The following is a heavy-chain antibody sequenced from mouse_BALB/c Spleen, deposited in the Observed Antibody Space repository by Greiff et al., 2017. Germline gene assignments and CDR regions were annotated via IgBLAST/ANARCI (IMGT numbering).Heavy chain of an antibody. J-gene: IGHJ2*01. CDR1: GFTFSSYA. D-gene: IGHD2-4*01. CDR3: ARERDDYDEGFFDY. CDR2: ISSGGST. V-gene: IGHV5-6-5*01. Sequence: EVQLVESGGGLVKPGGSLKLSCAASGFTFSSYAMSWVRQTPEKRLEWVASISSGGSTYYPDSVKGRFTISRDNARNILYLQMSSLRSEDTAMYYCARERDDYDEGFFDYWGQGTTLTVSS.